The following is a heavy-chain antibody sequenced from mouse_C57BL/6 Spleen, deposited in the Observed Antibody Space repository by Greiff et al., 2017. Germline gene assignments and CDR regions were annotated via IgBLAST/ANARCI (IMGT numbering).Heavy chain of an antibody. V-gene: IGHV5-4*03. D-gene: IGHD1-1*01. CDR1: GFTFSSYA. CDR3: ARNHYYGSSYAYFDY. Sequence: DVKLVESGGGLVKPGGSLKLSCAASGFTFSSYAMSWVRQTPEKRLEWVATISDGGSYTYYPDNVKGRFTISRDNAKNNLYLQMSHLKSEDTAMYYCARNHYYGSSYAYFDYWGQGTTLTVSS. J-gene: IGHJ2*01. CDR2: ISDGGSYT.